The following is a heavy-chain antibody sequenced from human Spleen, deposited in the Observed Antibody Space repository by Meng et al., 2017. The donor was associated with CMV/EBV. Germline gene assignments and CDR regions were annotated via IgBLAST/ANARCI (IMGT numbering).Heavy chain of an antibody. CDR2: INPNSGGT. V-gene: IGHV1-2*02. CDR3: ARGVGFMIRGAPLNWFDP. CDR1: TFIDYD. Sequence: TFIDYDMNWVRQAPGQGLEWMGWINPNSGGTNYAQRFQGRVTMTRDTSINTVYMELSRLRSDDTAVYYCARGVGFMIRGAPLNWFDPWGQGTLVTVSS. D-gene: IGHD3-10*01. J-gene: IGHJ5*02.